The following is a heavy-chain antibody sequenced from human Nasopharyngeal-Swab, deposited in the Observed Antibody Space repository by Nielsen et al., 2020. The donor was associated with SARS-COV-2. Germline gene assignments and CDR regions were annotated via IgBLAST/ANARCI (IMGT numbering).Heavy chain of an antibody. J-gene: IGHJ4*02. CDR1: GDAIIRYY. CDR3: ARHPRYYDSSGYHFDY. CDR2: MYYSGST. V-gene: IGHV4-59*01. D-gene: IGHD3-22*01. Sequence: SETLSLTCSVSGDAIIRYYLSWVRQAPGKGLEWIGYMYYSGSTSHNPSLKSRVTISVDTSKNQISLKLTSVTAADTAVYYCARHPRYYDSSGYHFDYWGPGTLVTVSS.